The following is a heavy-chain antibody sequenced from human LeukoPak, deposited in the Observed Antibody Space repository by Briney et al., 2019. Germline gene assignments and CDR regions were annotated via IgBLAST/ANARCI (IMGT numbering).Heavy chain of an antibody. D-gene: IGHD6-19*01. Sequence: GGSLRLSCAASGFTFDDYAMHWVRQAPGKGLEWVSGITWNSVSIGYADSVKGRFTISRDNAKNSLYLQMNSLRAEDMALYYCAKDIFSGTSGWYYFDYWGQGTLVTVSS. CDR2: ITWNSVSI. V-gene: IGHV3-9*03. CDR3: AKDIFSGTSGWYYFDY. J-gene: IGHJ4*02. CDR1: GFTFDDYA.